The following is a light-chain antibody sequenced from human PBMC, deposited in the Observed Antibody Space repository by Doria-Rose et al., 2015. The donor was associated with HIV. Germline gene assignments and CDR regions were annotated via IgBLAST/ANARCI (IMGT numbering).Light chain of an antibody. CDR1: QSLLYTSKNY. V-gene: IGKV4-1*01. CDR2: WAS. Sequence: VLTQPPESLGMSLGERATLNCKSNQSLLYTSKNYLAWYQQKPVQPPKLLIYWASTLQSGVPARFSGSGSGTDFTLTISSLEAEDVAVYYCQQYYDTPSFGPGTTVDIK. J-gene: IGKJ3*01. CDR3: QQYYDTPS.